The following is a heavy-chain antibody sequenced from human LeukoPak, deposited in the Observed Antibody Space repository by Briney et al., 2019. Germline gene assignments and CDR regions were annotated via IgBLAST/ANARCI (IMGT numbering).Heavy chain of an antibody. CDR3: AKVKVVAYDFWSGSWGMDA. CDR1: GFTFSSYA. D-gene: IGHD3-3*01. J-gene: IGHJ6*02. CDR2: ISGSGGST. Sequence: GGSLRLSCAASGFTFSSYAMSWVRQAPGKGLEWVSAISGSGGSTYYADSVKGRFTISRDNSKNTLYLQMNSLRAEDTAVYYCAKVKVVAYDFWSGSWGMDAWGQGTTVTVSS. V-gene: IGHV3-23*01.